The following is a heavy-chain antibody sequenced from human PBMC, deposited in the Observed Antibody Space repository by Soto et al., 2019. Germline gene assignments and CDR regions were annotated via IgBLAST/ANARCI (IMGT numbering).Heavy chain of an antibody. CDR2: IIPIFGIA. CDR3: ARGPKGLAAAGTIDY. V-gene: IGHV1-69*02. CDR1: GGTFSSYT. J-gene: IGHJ4*02. Sequence: QVQLVQSGAEVKKPGSSVKVSCKASGGTFSSYTISWVRQAPGQGLEWMGRIIPIFGIASYAQKFQGRLMITADKSTSTVYMELSSLRSEDTAVYYCARGPKGLAAAGTIDYWGQGTLVTVSS. D-gene: IGHD6-13*01.